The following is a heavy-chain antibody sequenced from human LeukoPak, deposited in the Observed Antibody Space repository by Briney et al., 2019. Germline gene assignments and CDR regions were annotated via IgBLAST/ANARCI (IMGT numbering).Heavy chain of an antibody. CDR1: GYTFTSYY. CDR2: INPSGGST. CDR3: ARKGTFSDMDV. V-gene: IGHV1-46*01. J-gene: IGHJ6*02. D-gene: IGHD2/OR15-2a*01. Sequence: ASVKVSCKASGYTFTSYYMHWVRQAPGQGPEWMGIINPSGGSTSYAQKFQGRVTMTRDTSTSTVYMELGSLRSDDTAVYYCARKGTFSDMDVWGQGTTVTVSS.